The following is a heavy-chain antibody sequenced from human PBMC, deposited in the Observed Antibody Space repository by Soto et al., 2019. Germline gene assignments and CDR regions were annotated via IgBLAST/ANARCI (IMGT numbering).Heavy chain of an antibody. D-gene: IGHD3-10*01. Sequence: QVHLVQSGAEVKKPGASVTVSCKASGYTFATYGIHWLRQAPGQGLEWVGWIYIGNGITKYSREFQGRVTITRDTSASTAYMELSSPRSEDTAVYYCARGTLRLVWFEEHDGRDLWGQGTLVTVSS. CDR2: IYIGNGIT. V-gene: IGHV1-3*04. CDR1: GYTFATYG. J-gene: IGHJ1*01. CDR3: ARGTLRLVWFEEHDGRDL.